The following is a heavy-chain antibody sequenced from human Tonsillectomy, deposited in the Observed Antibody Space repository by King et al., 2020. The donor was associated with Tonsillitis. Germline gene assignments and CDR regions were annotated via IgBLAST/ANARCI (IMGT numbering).Heavy chain of an antibody. CDR2: IRYDGSNK. V-gene: IGHV3-30*02. Sequence: VQLVESGGGVVQPGRSLRLSCAASGFTFSSYAIDWVRQAPGKGLEWVAFIRYDGSNKYYADSVKGRFTISRDNSKNTVYLQMNSLRDEDTAIYYCARDSTWRQQLATPKFSTGQGHDAFDIWGQGTMVTVSS. CDR3: ARDSTWRQQLATPKFSTGQGHDAFDI. J-gene: IGHJ3*02. D-gene: IGHD6-13*01. CDR1: GFTFSSYA.